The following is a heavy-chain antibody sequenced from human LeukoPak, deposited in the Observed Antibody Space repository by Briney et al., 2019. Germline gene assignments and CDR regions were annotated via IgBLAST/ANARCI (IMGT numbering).Heavy chain of an antibody. Sequence: PGGSMRLSCAASGFTFDDYGMHWVRQAPGKGMEWVSGIRWNSGSIGYADSVKGRFTISRANAKDSLYLQVDSLRAETMALYYCAKLGSSAANDAFDIWGQGTMVTVSS. D-gene: IGHD2-15*01. CDR3: AKLGSSAANDAFDI. CDR1: GFTFDDYG. V-gene: IGHV3-9*03. J-gene: IGHJ3*02. CDR2: IRWNSGSI.